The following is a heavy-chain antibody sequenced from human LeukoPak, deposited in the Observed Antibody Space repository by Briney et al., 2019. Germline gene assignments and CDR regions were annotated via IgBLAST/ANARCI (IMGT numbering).Heavy chain of an antibody. J-gene: IGHJ6*03. Sequence: SVKVSCKASGGTFSSYTISWVRQAPGQGLEWMGRIIPILGIANYAQKFQGRVTITADKSTSTAYMELSSLRSEDTAVYYCARLNSSSSYLNSYYYMDVWGKGTTVTVSS. D-gene: IGHD6-6*01. V-gene: IGHV1-69*02. CDR1: GGTFSSYT. CDR2: IIPILGIA. CDR3: ARLNSSSSYLNSYYYMDV.